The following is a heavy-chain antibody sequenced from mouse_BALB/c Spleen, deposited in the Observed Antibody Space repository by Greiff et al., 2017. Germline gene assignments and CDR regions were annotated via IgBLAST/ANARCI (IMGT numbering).Heavy chain of an antibody. Sequence: QVQLQQSGAELMKPGALVKISCKASGYTFTSYDINWVKQRPGQGLEWIGWIYPGDGSTKYNEKFKGKATLTADKSSSTAYMQLSSLTSENSAVYFCARRGAYYRYDGGYFDVWGAGTTVTVSS. D-gene: IGHD2-14*01. CDR2: IYPGDGST. CDR1: GYTFTSYD. J-gene: IGHJ1*01. CDR3: ARRGAYYRYDGGYFDV. V-gene: IGHV1S56*01.